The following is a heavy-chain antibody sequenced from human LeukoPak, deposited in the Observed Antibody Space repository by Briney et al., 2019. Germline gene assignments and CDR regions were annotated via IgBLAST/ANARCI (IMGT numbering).Heavy chain of an antibody. V-gene: IGHV4-59*01. CDR1: GGSISSYY. Sequence: SETLSLTCTVSGGSISSYYWNWIRQPPGKGLQWIGYIYYSGSTNYNPSLKSRVTISVDTSKNQFSLKLSSVTAADTAVYYCARADIVVVPAAIDWFDPWGQGTLVTVSS. CDR3: ARADIVVVPAAIDWFDP. D-gene: IGHD2-2*02. J-gene: IGHJ5*02. CDR2: IYYSGST.